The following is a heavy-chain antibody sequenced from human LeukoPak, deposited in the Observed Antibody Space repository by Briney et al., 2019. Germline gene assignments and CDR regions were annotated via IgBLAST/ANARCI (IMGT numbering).Heavy chain of an antibody. J-gene: IGHJ4*02. CDR2: INTGNGDT. V-gene: IGHV1-3*04. CDR3: ARDMGSGSLHF. CDR1: GYTFTTYA. D-gene: IGHD1-26*01. Sequence: ASVKVSCEASGYTFTTYAIHWVRQAPGQRLEWLGWINTGNGDTRYSQTFQDRVTITRDTSASTAYMELSSLRPEDTAVYYCARDMGSGSLHFWGQGTLVTVSS.